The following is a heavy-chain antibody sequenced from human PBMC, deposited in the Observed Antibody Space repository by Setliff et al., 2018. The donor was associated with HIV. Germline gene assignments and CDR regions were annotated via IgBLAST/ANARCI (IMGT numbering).Heavy chain of an antibody. D-gene: IGHD6-19*01. CDR3: ARDIAQYSSGWYKGGWFDP. J-gene: IGHJ5*02. CDR1: GASISSGGYY. Sequence: SETLSLTCTVSGASISSGGYYWNWIRQHPGKGLEWIGHIYYSGSTYYTPSFKSRVTISVDTSKNQFSLKLSSVTAADTAVYYCARDIAQYSSGWYKGGWFDPWGQGTLVTVSS. V-gene: IGHV4-31*03. CDR2: IYYSGST.